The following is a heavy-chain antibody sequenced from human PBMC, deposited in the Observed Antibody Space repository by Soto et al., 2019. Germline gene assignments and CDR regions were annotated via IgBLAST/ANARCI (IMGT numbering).Heavy chain of an antibody. V-gene: IGHV4-39*01. J-gene: IGHJ5*02. Sequence: QLQLQESGPGLVKPSETLSLTCTVSGGSISDDTYYWGWIRQPPGKGLEWIGSIYYSGSTSYNPSPKRRVTMSVDTSKTHLPLKLSSVPAADTAVYYCARLHCDSPNCVPLDPWGQGTLVTVSS. D-gene: IGHD2-2*01. CDR1: GGSISDDTYY. CDR3: ARLHCDSPNCVPLDP. CDR2: IYYSGST.